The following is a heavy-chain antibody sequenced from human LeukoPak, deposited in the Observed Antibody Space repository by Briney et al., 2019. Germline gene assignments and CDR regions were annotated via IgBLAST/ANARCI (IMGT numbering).Heavy chain of an antibody. CDR3: ARAFRDYFDY. Sequence: SETLSLTCTVSGGSISSGDYYWSWVRQPPGKGLEWIGYIYYSGSTYYNPSLKSRVTISVDTSKNQFSLKLSSVTAADTAVYYCARAFRDYFDYWGQGTLVTVSS. CDR2: IYYSGST. V-gene: IGHV4-30-4*08. J-gene: IGHJ4*02. CDR1: GGSISSGDYY.